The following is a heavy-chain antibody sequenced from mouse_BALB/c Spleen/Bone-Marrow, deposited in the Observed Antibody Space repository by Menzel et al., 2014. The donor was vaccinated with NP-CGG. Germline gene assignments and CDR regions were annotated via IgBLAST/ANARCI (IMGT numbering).Heavy chain of an antibody. D-gene: IGHD2-5*01. Sequence: EVQLVESGPELVKPGASVKISCKTSGYTFTEYTMHWVRQSHGKSLEWIGGINPNNGGTSYDQKFKGKATLTVDKSSSTAYMELRSLTSEDSAVFYCARSNYFYAMDYWGQGTSVTVSS. CDR3: ARSNYFYAMDY. V-gene: IGHV1-22*01. CDR2: INPNNGGT. CDR1: GYTFTEYT. J-gene: IGHJ4*01.